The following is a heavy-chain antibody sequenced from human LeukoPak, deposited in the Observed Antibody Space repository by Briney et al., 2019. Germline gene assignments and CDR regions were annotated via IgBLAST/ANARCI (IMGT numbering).Heavy chain of an antibody. CDR2: ISGSGGST. D-gene: IGHD3-22*01. Sequence: GXLRLSCAASGFTFSSYAMSWVRQAPGKGLEWVSAISGSGGSTDYADSVKGGVTISRDNSKNTLYLQMNSLRAEDTAVYYCAKDPTDYYDSSGYYPYFDYWGQGTLVTVSS. CDR3: AKDPTDYYDSSGYYPYFDY. J-gene: IGHJ4*02. CDR1: GFTFSSYA. V-gene: IGHV3-23*01.